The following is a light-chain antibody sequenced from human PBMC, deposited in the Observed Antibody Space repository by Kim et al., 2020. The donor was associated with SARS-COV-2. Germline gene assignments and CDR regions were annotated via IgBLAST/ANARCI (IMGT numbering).Light chain of an antibody. CDR3: QQYENSPWT. CDR1: QSVSSMY. V-gene: IGKV3-20*01. J-gene: IGKJ1*01. CDR2: GAS. Sequence: TVLTQSPGTLSLSPGERATLSCRASQSVSSMYLAWYQQKPGQAPRLLIYGASSRATGIPDRFSGSGSGTDFTLTISRLEPEDCAGYYCQQYENSPWTFGQGTKVDIK.